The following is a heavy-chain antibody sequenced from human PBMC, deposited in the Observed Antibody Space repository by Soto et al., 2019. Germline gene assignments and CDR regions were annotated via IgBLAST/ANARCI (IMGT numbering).Heavy chain of an antibody. D-gene: IGHD5-18*01. CDR2: IYPGDSDT. Sequence: EVQLVQSGAEVKKPGESLKISCKGSGYSFTSYWIGWVRQMPGKGLEWMGIIYPGDSDTRYSPSFQGQVTISADKSISTAYLQWSSLKASDTAMYYCARKRFLECQGIQLWSDLDYCGHGTLVTVSS. CDR3: ARKRFLECQGIQLWSDLDY. J-gene: IGHJ4*01. CDR1: GYSFTSYW. V-gene: IGHV5-51*01.